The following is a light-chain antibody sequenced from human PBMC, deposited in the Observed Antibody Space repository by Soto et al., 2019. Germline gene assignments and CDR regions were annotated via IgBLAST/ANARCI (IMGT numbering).Light chain of an antibody. Sequence: DIQMTQSPSSLSASVGDRVTITCRASQGISSFLAWYQLKPGKVPKLLIYAASTLQSGVPSRFSGSGSGTDLTLTISSLQPEDVATYYCQKHNGAPLTFGPGTKVDIK. CDR2: AAS. CDR1: QGISSF. J-gene: IGKJ3*01. V-gene: IGKV1-27*01. CDR3: QKHNGAPLT.